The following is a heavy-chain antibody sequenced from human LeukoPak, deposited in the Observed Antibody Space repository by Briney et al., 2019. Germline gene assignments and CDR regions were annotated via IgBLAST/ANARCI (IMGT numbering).Heavy chain of an antibody. D-gene: IGHD3-22*01. J-gene: IGHJ5*02. V-gene: IGHV1-18*04. Sequence: VASVKVSCKASGYTFTSYGISWVRQAPGQGLEWMGWISAYNGNTNYAQKLQGRVTMTTDASTSAAYMELRSLRSEDTAEYYCARDTGLGRYYDSSDYYSAGRWFDPWGQGTLVTVSS. CDR1: GYTFTSYG. CDR2: ISAYNGNT. CDR3: ARDTGLGRYYDSSDYYSAGRWFDP.